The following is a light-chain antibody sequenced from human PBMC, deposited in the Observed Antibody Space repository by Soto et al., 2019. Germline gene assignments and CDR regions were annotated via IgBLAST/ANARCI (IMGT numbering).Light chain of an antibody. CDR2: GNS. V-gene: IGLV1-40*01. J-gene: IGLJ3*02. Sequence: QSVLTQPPSVSGAPGPTVTISCTGSSSNIGAGYDVHWYQQLPGTPPKLLIYGNSNRPSGVPDRFSGSKSVTSASLAITGLQAEDEADYYCQSYDSSLSGSVFGGGTKQTVL. CDR1: SSNIGAGYD. CDR3: QSYDSSLSGSV.